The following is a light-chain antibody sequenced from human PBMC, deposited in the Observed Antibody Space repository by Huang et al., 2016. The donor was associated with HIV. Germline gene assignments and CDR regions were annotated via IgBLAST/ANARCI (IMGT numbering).Light chain of an antibody. CDR3: QQYNTFWT. CDR1: HSVSTW. CDR2: KSS. J-gene: IGKJ1*01. V-gene: IGKV1-5*03. Sequence: DIQMTQSPSILSASVGDRVTITCRARHSVSTWVAWYQQQPGQPPKRLIYKSSTLESGVPSRFSGSGCGTEFPLTITSLQPDYYATYCCQQYNTFWTFGQGTKV.